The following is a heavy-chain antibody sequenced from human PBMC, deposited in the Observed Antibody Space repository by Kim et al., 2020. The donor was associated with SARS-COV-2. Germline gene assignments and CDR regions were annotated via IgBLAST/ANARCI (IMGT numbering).Heavy chain of an antibody. CDR2: ISSDGSNK. Sequence: GGSLRLSCAASGFTFSSYALHWVRQAPGKGLEWVAVISSDGSNKYYADSVKGRFTISRDNSKNTVHLQMNSMRVEDTAVYYCARQTYYLNPPDYWGQGTLVTVSS. J-gene: IGHJ4*02. CDR1: GFTFSSYA. CDR3: ARQTYYLNPPDY. D-gene: IGHD2-21*01. V-gene: IGHV3-30-3*01.